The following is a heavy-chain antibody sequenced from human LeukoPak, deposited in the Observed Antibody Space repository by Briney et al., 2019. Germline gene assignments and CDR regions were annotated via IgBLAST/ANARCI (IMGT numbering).Heavy chain of an antibody. J-gene: IGHJ4*02. V-gene: IGHV1-46*01. D-gene: IGHD6-6*01. CDR1: GGTFRSYA. CDR2: INPSGGST. CDR3: ARDAEYSSSSGGLGHLGD. Sequence: GASVKVSCKASGGTFRSYAISWVRQAPGQGLEWMGIINPSGGSTSYAQKFQGRVTTTRDMSTSTVYMELSSLRSEDTAVYYCARDAEYSSSSGGLGHLGDWGQGTLVTVSS.